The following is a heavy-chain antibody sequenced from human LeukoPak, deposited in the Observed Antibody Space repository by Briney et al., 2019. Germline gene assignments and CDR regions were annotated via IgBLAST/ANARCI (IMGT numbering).Heavy chain of an antibody. V-gene: IGHV5-51*01. CDR2: IYPGDSDT. J-gene: IGHJ4*02. Sequence: GESLKISCKGSGYSFTSYWIGWVRQMPGKGLEWVGIIYPGDSDTRYSPSFQGQVTISADKSISTAYLQWSSLKASDTAMYYCARHRGGSGSHYNVFVYWGQGTLVTVSS. CDR3: ARHRGGSGSHYNVFVY. D-gene: IGHD3-10*01. CDR1: GYSFTSYW.